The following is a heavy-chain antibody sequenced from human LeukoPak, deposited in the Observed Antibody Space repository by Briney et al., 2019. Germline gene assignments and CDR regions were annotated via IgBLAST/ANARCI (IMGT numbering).Heavy chain of an antibody. CDR1: GFIFSNYN. CDR3: ARPETQYSSGLDGFDI. V-gene: IGHV3-21*01. Sequence: PGGSLRLSCAASGFIFSNYNMNWVRQAPGKGLEWLSSISSTSIYIYYADSVKGRYTISRENAKNSLYLQMNSLRAEDTAVYYCARPETQYSSGLDGFDIWGQGTMVTVSS. CDR2: ISSTSIYI. D-gene: IGHD6-19*01. J-gene: IGHJ3*02.